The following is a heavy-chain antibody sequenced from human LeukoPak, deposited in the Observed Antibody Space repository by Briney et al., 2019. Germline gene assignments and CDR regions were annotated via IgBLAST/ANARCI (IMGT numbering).Heavy chain of an antibody. CDR3: ARDPPHHSSSYWGSYSYYYIDV. V-gene: IGHV1-2*06. D-gene: IGHD3-22*01. CDR2: INPNSGDT. Sequence: ASVKVSCKASGYTFTGYYIHLVRQAPGQGLEWMGRINPNSGDTNYAQKFQGRVTMTRDTSISTAYMELSSLRSDDTAVYYCARDPPHHSSSYWGSYSYYYIDVWGKGTTVTVSS. J-gene: IGHJ6*03. CDR1: GYTFTGYY.